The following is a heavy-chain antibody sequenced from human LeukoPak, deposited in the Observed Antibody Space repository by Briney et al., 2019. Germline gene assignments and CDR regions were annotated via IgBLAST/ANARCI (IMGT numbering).Heavy chain of an antibody. CDR3: ARGRSITMIVVVPFDY. D-gene: IGHD3-22*01. CDR1: GYTFTSYY. Sequence: GASVKVSCKASGYTFTSYYMHWVRQAPGQGLEWMGIINPSGGSTSYAQKFQGRVTMTRVTSTSTVYMKLSSLRSEDTAVYYWARGRSITMIVVVPFDYWGQGTLVTVSS. V-gene: IGHV1-46*01. CDR2: INPSGGST. J-gene: IGHJ4*02.